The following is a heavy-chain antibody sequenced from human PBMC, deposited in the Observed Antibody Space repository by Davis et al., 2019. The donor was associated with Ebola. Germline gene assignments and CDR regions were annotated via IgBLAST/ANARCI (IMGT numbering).Heavy chain of an antibody. J-gene: IGHJ6*04. CDR3: ARQVLNYYYGMDV. CDR2: IFRTGAT. CDR1: GGSISSSSYY. Sequence: SETLSLTCTVSGGSISSSSYYWGWIRQPPGKGLEWMGSIFRTGATSYNPSLKSRVTISVDTSKNHFSLKLSSVTAADTAVYYCARQVLNYYYGMDVWGKGTTVTVSS. V-gene: IGHV4-39*01.